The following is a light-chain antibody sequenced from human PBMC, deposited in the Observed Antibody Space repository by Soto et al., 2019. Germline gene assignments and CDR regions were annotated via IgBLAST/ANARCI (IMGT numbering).Light chain of an antibody. CDR1: QSINNW. Sequence: DIQMTQSPSTLSTSVGDRVTITCRASQSINNWLAWYQQKPGKAPKFLIYDASSLETGVPSRFSGSGSGTEFTLTISSLQPDDFATYYCQHYNSYWTFGQGTKVDI. J-gene: IGKJ1*01. CDR3: QHYNSYWT. V-gene: IGKV1-5*01. CDR2: DAS.